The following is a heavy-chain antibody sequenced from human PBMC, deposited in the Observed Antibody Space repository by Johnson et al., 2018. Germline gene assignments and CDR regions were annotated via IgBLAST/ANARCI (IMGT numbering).Heavy chain of an antibody. CDR3: AKRYSGGNSGAFDI. Sequence: EVQLVESGGGLVQRGGSLRLSCAASGFTFSSYAMSWVRQAPGKGLDWVSAIGDSGSSTYYADSVKGRFTISRDNSKNTLYLQMNSLRAGDTAVYYCAKRYSGGNSGAFDIWGLGTMVTVSS. J-gene: IGHJ3*02. CDR2: IGDSGSST. CDR1: GFTFSSYA. D-gene: IGHD4-23*01. V-gene: IGHV3-23*04.